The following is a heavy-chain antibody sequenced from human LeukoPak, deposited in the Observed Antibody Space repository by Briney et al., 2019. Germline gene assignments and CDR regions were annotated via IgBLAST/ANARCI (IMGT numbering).Heavy chain of an antibody. V-gene: IGHV4-39*07. CDR3: ARDESSSWSRFINYMDV. J-gene: IGHJ6*03. Sequence: SETLSLTCTVSGGSISSSSYYWGWIRQPPGKGLEWIGSIYYSGSTYYNPSLKSRVTISVDTSKNQFSLKLSSVTAADTAVYYCARDESSSWSRFINYMDVWGKGTTVTVSS. D-gene: IGHD6-13*01. CDR2: IYYSGST. CDR1: GGSISSSSYY.